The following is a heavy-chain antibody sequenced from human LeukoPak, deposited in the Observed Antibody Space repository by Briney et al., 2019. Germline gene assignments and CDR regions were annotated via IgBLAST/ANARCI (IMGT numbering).Heavy chain of an antibody. CDR1: GFTFSSYW. J-gene: IGHJ4*02. D-gene: IGHD3-3*01. V-gene: IGHV3-74*01. Sequence: GGSLRLSCAASGFTFSSYWMHWVRQAPGKGLVWVSRINSDGSSKRYADSVKGRFTISRDHAKNTLYLQMHSLSPEDTAVYYCARTAGHYDFWSGYLYSFDYWGQGTLVTVSS. CDR3: ARTAGHYDFWSGYLYSFDY. CDR2: INSDGSSK.